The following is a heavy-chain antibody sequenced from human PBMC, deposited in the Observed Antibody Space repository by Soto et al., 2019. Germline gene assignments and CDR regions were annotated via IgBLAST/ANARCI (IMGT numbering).Heavy chain of an antibody. CDR3: ANHYYGAHDQAPRAFYYYGMDV. CDR2: IKSSGGSS. J-gene: IGHJ6*02. D-gene: IGHD3-10*01. CDR1: ESALGSSA. V-gene: IGHV3-23*01. Sequence: GGSLRLSCAVSESALGSSAMRWVRQAPQKGLEWVSTIKSSGGSSYYSDSVKGRFAMSRDTSKNTVYLQMNSLRAEDTGIYYCANHYYGAHDQAPRAFYYYGMDVWGQGTTVTVSS.